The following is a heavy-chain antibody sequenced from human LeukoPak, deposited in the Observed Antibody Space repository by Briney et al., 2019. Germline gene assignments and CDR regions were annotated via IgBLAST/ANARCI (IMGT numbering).Heavy chain of an antibody. CDR3: ARGITTRDAFDI. CDR2: IYYSGST. J-gene: IGHJ3*02. V-gene: IGHV4-31*03. Sequence: SETLSLTCTVSGGSISSGGYYWSWIRQHPGKGLEWIGYIYYSGSTYYSPSLRSRVTISVDTSKNQFSLKLSSVTAADTAVYYCARGITTRDAFDIWGQGTMVTVSS. CDR1: GGSISSGGYY. D-gene: IGHD4-11*01.